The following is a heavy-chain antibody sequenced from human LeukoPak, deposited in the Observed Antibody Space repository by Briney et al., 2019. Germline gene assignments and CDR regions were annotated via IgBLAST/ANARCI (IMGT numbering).Heavy chain of an antibody. CDR3: ARETNVGIGLSD. J-gene: IGHJ4*02. CDR1: GFTLSSYW. D-gene: IGHD2/OR15-2a*01. Sequence: GGSLRLSCAASGFTLSSYWMDWVRQAPGKGLEWVSRIDRDGGSINYADSVKGRFTISRDNAKNTLYLQMNSLRAEDTAVYYCARETNVGIGLSDWGQGALVTVSS. CDR2: IDRDGGSI. V-gene: IGHV3-74*01.